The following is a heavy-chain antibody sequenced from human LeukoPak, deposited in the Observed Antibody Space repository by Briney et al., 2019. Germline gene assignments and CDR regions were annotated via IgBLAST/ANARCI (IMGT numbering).Heavy chain of an antibody. V-gene: IGHV3-7*03. Sequence: GGSLRLSCAASGFIFSQYSMNWVCQAPGKGLEWVANIKKDGSEKYYVDSVKGRFTISRDNAKNSLYLQMNSLRGEDTAVYYCARGLYSSTTYYFDYWGQGTLVTVSS. CDR2: IKKDGSEK. CDR3: ARGLYSSTTYYFDY. CDR1: GFIFSQYS. J-gene: IGHJ4*02. D-gene: IGHD6-13*01.